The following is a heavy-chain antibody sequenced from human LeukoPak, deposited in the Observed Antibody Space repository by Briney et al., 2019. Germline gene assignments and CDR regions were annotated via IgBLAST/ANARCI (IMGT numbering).Heavy chain of an antibody. CDR3: ARDIRANNWFDP. J-gene: IGHJ5*02. CDR1: GGSISSYY. Sequence: SETLSLTCTVSGGSISSYYWSWIRQPPGKGLEWIEYIYYSGSTIYNPSLKSRVTISVDTSKNQFSLKLSSVTAADTAVYYCARDIRANNWFDPWGQGTLVTVSS. CDR2: IYYSGST. V-gene: IGHV4-59*01.